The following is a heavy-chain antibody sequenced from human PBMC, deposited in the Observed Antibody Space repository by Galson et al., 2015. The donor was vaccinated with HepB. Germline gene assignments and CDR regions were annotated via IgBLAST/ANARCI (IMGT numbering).Heavy chain of an antibody. CDR3: ARPSRSTGEDC. CDR2: IFPGDSSNKGKPVT. J-gene: IGHJ4*02. V-gene: IGHV5-51*01. D-gene: IGHD1-1*01. Sequence: KVSCKASGYTFPTHWIGWVRQMPGKGLEWMAIIFPGDSSNKGKPVTKYTPSFEGQATISADKSISTHYLHWDTLKASDSAIYYCARPSRSTGEDCWGQGTLVTISS. CDR1: GYTFPTHW.